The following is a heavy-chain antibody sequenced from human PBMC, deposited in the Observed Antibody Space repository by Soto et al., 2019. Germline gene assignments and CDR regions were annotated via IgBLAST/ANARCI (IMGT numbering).Heavy chain of an antibody. Sequence: PSETLSLTCTVSGGSISSSAYYWSWIRQHPGKGLEWIGYISHSGSTYYNPSLKSRVIISVDTSKNQFSLSLTSVTAADTAEYFCARDPNYDFWSGYPHYFDYWGQGTLVTVSS. J-gene: IGHJ4*02. CDR1: GGSISSSAYY. CDR3: ARDPNYDFWSGYPHYFDY. V-gene: IGHV4-31*03. CDR2: ISHSGST. D-gene: IGHD3-3*01.